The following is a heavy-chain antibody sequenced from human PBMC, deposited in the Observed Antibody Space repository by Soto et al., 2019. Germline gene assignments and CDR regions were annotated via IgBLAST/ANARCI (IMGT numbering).Heavy chain of an antibody. CDR3: ARDNRVTVNPANVPYGMDV. V-gene: IGHV4-30-4*01. Sequence: LSLTCTVSGGSVSSGSYYWSWIRQPPGKGLEWIGYIYYSGSTYYNPSLKSRVTISVDTSKNQFSLKVTSVTAADTAVYYCARDNRVTVNPANVPYGMDVWGQGTTVTVSS. J-gene: IGHJ6*02. CDR1: GGSVSSGSYY. CDR2: IYYSGST. D-gene: IGHD4-17*01.